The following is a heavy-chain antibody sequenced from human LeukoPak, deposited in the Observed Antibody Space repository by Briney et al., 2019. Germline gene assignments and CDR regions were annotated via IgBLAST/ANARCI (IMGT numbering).Heavy chain of an antibody. V-gene: IGHV1-18*01. CDR3: ARDAGRITMIVVVSYFDY. D-gene: IGHD3-22*01. J-gene: IGHJ4*02. CDR2: ISAYNGNT. Sequence: GASVKVSCKASGYTFTSYGISWVRQAPGQGLEWMGWISAYNGNTNYAQKLQGRVTMTTDTSTSTAYMELRSLRSDDTAVYYRARDAGRITMIVVVSYFDYWGQGTLVTVSS. CDR1: GYTFTSYG.